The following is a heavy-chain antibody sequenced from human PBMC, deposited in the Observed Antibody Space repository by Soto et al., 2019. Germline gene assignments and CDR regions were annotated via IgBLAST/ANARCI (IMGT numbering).Heavy chain of an antibody. V-gene: IGHV4-4*07. CDR3: SRYGAYSAYHFAHEIQLCSFDF. CDR2: IFSSVST. Sequence: SETLSLPCTVSGGSINTFYWSWVRQPAGKGLEWIGRIFSSVSTSFNPSLERRVAMSLDTSKNHLSLKFISVTAANMGVYYCSRYGAYSAYHFAHEIQLCSFDFWGQGALVTVSS. D-gene: IGHD5-12*01. CDR1: GGSINTFY. J-gene: IGHJ4*02.